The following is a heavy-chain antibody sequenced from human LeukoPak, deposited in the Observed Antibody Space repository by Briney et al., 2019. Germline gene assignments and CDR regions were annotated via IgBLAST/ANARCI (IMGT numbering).Heavy chain of an antibody. CDR3: AKDRESGYSYGLAFDY. CDR2: ISTTGGTT. J-gene: IGHJ4*02. D-gene: IGHD5-18*01. Sequence: PGGSLRLSCAASGLTFSSYGMSWVRQAPGRGLEWVSAISTTGGTTYYADSVRGRFTISRDNSRNTLYLQMNSLRAEDTAVYYCAKDRESGYSYGLAFDYWGQGTLVTVSS. CDR1: GLTFSSYG. V-gene: IGHV3-23*01.